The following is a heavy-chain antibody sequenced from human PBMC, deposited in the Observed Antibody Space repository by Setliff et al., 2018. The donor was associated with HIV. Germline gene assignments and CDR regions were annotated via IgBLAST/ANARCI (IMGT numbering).Heavy chain of an antibody. D-gene: IGHD6-19*01. CDR2: MKYDGTEI. CDR1: GFSFRTYW. Sequence: PGGSLRLSCAASGFSFRTYWMSWVRQAPGKGLEWVANMKYDGTEIYYVDAVKGRFTISRDNAKKSVFLHMNSLRGEDTAVYYCVRGGTYSSGFNWFDPWGQGTLVTVSS. CDR3: VRGGTYSSGFNWFDP. J-gene: IGHJ5*02. V-gene: IGHV3-7*01.